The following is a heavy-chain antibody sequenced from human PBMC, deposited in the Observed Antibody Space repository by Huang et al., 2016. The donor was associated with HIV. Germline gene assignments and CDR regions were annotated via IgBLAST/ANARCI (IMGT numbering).Heavy chain of an antibody. V-gene: IGHV4-34*01. CDR2: INHTGST. CDR3: ARFMSGGGPLDY. CDR1: GASFSNYY. D-gene: IGHD3-16*01. Sequence: QVQLQQWGAGLLKPSETLSLTCAVYGASFSNYYWSWIRQPPGKGLEWSGEINHTGSTNYNPSLKSRVTISVDTSKNQFSLKVNSVTAADTAVYYCARFMSGGGPLDYWGQGTLVTVSS. J-gene: IGHJ4*02.